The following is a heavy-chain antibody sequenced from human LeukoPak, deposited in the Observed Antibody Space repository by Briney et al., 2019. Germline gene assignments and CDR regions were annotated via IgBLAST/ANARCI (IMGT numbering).Heavy chain of an antibody. CDR3: ARVPGDDFWSGFRSDGFDI. D-gene: IGHD3-3*01. J-gene: IGHJ3*02. CDR1: GYTFTSYD. CDR2: MNPNSGNT. Sequence: ASVKVSCKASGYTFTSYDINWVRQATGQGLEWMGRMNPNSGNTDYAQKSQGRVSMTRDTSISTAYMELSGLRSEDMAVYYCARVPGDDFWSGFRSDGFDIWGQGTMVTVSS. V-gene: IGHV1-8*01.